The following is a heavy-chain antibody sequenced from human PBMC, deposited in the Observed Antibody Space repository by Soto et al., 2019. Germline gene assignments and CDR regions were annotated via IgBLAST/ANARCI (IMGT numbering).Heavy chain of an antibody. V-gene: IGHV5-51*01. CDR3: ARQSGQWLVNDAFDI. J-gene: IGHJ3*02. Sequence: GESLKISCKGSGYSFTSYWIGWVRQMPGKGLEWMGIIYPGDSDTRYSPPFQGQVTISADKSISTAYLQWSSLKASDTAMYYCARQSGQWLVNDAFDIWGPGTMVTVSS. CDR1: GYSFTSYW. CDR2: IYPGDSDT. D-gene: IGHD6-19*01.